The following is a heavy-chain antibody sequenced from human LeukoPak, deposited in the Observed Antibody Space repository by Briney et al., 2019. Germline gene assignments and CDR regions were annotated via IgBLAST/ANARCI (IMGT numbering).Heavy chain of an antibody. CDR2: IGGST. V-gene: IGHV1-46*01. CDR3: ARVRDGYNDAYDI. J-gene: IGHJ3*02. D-gene: IGHD5-24*01. Sequence: ASVKVSCKASGYTFSNYYIHWVRQAPGQGLEWMGIIGGSTNYAQKFQGRVTMTRDTSTSTVYMELSSLRSEDAAVYYCARVRDGYNDAYDIWGQGTMVTVHS. CDR1: GYTFSNYY.